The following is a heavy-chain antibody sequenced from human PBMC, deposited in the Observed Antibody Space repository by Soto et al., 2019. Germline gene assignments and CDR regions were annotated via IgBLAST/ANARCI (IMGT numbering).Heavy chain of an antibody. Sequence: GEALRLSCGGSGDRITTYWIAWVRPPPGKGLEWMGIIYPGNSYTRYSPSFQGQVTISADRSFNTAYLQWSSLKASDTAMYYCARVTSTVYYYGMDVWGRGTTVTFAS. J-gene: IGHJ6*02. CDR1: GDRITTYW. D-gene: IGHD2-21*02. CDR2: IYPGNSYT. V-gene: IGHV5-51*01. CDR3: ARVTSTVYYYGMDV.